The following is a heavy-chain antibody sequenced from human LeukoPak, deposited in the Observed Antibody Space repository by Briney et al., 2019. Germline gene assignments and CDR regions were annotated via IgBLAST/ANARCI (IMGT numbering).Heavy chain of an antibody. CDR1: GFTFSTYV. Sequence: PGGSLRLSCSVSGFTFSTYVMHWVGQAPGKGLEYVSAISSNGDNTYYADSVKGRFTISRDNSKNTLYLQMSSLRADDTAVYYCMRGTGYWGQGTLVTVSS. V-gene: IGHV3-64D*06. CDR2: ISSNGDNT. J-gene: IGHJ4*02. CDR3: MRGTGY.